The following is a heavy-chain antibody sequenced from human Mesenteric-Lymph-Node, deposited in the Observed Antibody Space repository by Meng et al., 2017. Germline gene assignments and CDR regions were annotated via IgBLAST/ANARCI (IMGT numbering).Heavy chain of an antibody. V-gene: IGHV4-31*03. CDR1: CGSLSSCGFY. J-gene: IGHJ5*02. D-gene: IGHD4-17*01. CDR3: ARTNYGDYNWFDP. CDR2: IYYSGST. Sequence: QVQLQESGPGLVTPSQTLSLTCTVSCGSLSSCGFYGSWIRQHPGTGLEWIGYIYYSGSTYYNPSLRSRVAIAIDTSKNQFSLKLTSVTAADTAVYFCARTNYGDYNWFDPWGQGTLVTVSS.